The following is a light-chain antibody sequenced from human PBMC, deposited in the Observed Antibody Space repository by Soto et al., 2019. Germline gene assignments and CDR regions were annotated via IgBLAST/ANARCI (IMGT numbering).Light chain of an antibody. V-gene: IGLV2-14*01. Sequence: QSALTQPASVSGSPGQSVSISCTGTISDVGGYNFVSWYQHHPGKAPKLMIYEVNNRPSGVSNRFSGSKSGNTASLSISGLQAEDEADYYCTSYRSTNTWVFGAGTHLTVL. CDR2: EVN. CDR1: ISDVGGYNF. CDR3: TSYRSTNTWV. J-gene: IGLJ3*02.